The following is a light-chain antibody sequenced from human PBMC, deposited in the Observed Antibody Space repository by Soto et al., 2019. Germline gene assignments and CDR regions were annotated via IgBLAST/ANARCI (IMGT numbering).Light chain of an antibody. J-gene: IGLJ1*01. CDR3: GSWTTYRPYV. CDR1: SSDIGNYNA. Sequence: QSSLTQPASVSGSPGQSITIPCAGTSSDIGNYNAVSWYQQHPGKAPKLIIYEVTNRPSGVSDRFSGSKSGNTASLTISGLQAEDEADYYCGSWTTYRPYVSATGTKVTVL. CDR2: EVT. V-gene: IGLV2-14*01.